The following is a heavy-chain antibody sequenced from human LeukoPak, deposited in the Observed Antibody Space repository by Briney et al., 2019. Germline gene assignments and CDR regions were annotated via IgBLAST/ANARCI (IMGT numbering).Heavy chain of an antibody. D-gene: IGHD3-22*01. CDR1: GGSISSYY. Sequence: SETLSLTCTVSGGSISSYYWSWIRQPPGKGLEWIGYIYYSGRTNYNPSLKSRVTISVDTSKNQFSLKLSSVTAADTAVYYCARRYDSSGYYNQGVFDYWGQGTLVTVSS. V-gene: IGHV4-59*08. CDR2: IYYSGRT. J-gene: IGHJ4*02. CDR3: ARRYDSSGYYNQGVFDY.